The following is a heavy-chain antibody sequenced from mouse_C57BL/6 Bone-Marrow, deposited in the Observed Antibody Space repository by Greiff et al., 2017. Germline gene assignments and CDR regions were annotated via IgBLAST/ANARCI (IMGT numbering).Heavy chain of an antibody. CDR2: IDPSDSYT. V-gene: IGHV1-50*01. CDR3: ARGGGNWYFDV. Sequence: QVQLQQPGAELVKPGASVKLSCKASGYTFTSYWMQWVKQRPGQGLEWIGEIDPSDSYTNYNQKFKGKSTLTVDKSSSTAYMQLSSLTSEDSAVYYCARGGGNWYFDVWGTGTTVTVSS. CDR1: GYTFTSYW. J-gene: IGHJ1*03.